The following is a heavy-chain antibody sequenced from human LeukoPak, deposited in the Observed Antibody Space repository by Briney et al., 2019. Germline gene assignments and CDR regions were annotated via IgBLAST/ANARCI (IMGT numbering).Heavy chain of an antibody. J-gene: IGHJ4*02. CDR2: INPSGDST. D-gene: IGHD3-16*01. V-gene: IGHV1-46*01. Sequence: ASVKVSCKASGYTFTINHIHWVRQAPGQGLEWMGVINPSGDSTTYAQNFQGRVTMTKDTSTSTVYMELRSLRSEDTAIYYCAKLATSDTGETYWGQGTLVTVSS. CDR1: GYTFTINH. CDR3: AKLATSDTGETY.